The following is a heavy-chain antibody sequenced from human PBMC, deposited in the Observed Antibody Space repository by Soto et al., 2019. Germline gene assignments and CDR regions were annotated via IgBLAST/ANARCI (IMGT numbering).Heavy chain of an antibody. Sequence: ASVKVSCKASGYTFTGYYIHWVRQAPGQGLEWMGWINPDSGATNYAQNFQGRVTLTSDTSISTASMDLTSLTSDDTAVYYCARGDYGTGGYPFPYFDYWGQGTLVTVSS. J-gene: IGHJ4*02. CDR2: INPDSGAT. CDR1: GYTFTGYY. D-gene: IGHD2-8*02. V-gene: IGHV1-2*02. CDR3: ARGDYGTGGYPFPYFDY.